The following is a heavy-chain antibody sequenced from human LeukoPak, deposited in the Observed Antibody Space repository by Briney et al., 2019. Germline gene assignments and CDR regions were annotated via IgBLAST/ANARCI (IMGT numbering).Heavy chain of an antibody. CDR3: TTQRYCSGGSCSDY. D-gene: IGHD2-15*01. V-gene: IGHV3-15*01. CDR1: GFTFSNAW. CDR2: IKSKTDGGTT. Sequence: GGSLRLSCAASGFTFSNAWMSWVRQAPGKGLEWVGRIKSKTDGGTTDYAAPVKGRFTISRDDSKNTLYLQMNSLKTEATALYYCTTQRYCSGGSCSDYWGQGTLVTVSS. J-gene: IGHJ4*02.